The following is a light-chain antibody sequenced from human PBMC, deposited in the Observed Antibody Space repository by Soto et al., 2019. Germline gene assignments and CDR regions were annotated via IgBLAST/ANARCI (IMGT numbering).Light chain of an antibody. Sequence: QSALTQPASVSGSPGQSITISCTGTSSDVGGYNYVSWYQQHPGKAPKVMIYDVSNRPSGVSNRFSGSKSGNTASLTISGLQAEDEADYYCSSYTSSSTYVRFGGGTKVTVL. V-gene: IGLV2-14*01. CDR1: SSDVGGYNY. CDR2: DVS. J-gene: IGLJ2*01. CDR3: SSYTSSSTYVR.